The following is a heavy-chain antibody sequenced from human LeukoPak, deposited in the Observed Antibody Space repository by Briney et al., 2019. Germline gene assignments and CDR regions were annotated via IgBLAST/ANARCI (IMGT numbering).Heavy chain of an antibody. Sequence: SQTLSLTCTVSGGSLTIGSDYWTWIRHYPGKGLEWIGYIHPSGITDYNPSLKSRVTMSLAMSQNQFSLKLTCVTAADTAIYYCARGQDAFKTGYWGQGTLVTVSS. V-gene: IGHV4-31*03. CDR3: ARGQDAFKTGY. CDR2: IHPSGIT. J-gene: IGHJ4*02. CDR1: GGSLTIGSDY. D-gene: IGHD5-24*01.